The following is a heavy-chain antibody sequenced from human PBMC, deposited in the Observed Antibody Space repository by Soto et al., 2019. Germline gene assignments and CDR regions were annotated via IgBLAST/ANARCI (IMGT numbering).Heavy chain of an antibody. J-gene: IGHJ6*02. D-gene: IGHD1-26*01. V-gene: IGHV3-48*03. Sequence: GGSLRLSCAASGFTFSSYEMNWVRQAPGKGLEWVSYISSSGSTIYYADSVKGRFTISRDNAKNSLYLQMNSLRAEDTAVYYCARVRWDYYGMDVWGQGTTVTVS. CDR2: ISSSGSTI. CDR3: ARVRWDYYGMDV. CDR1: GFTFSSYE.